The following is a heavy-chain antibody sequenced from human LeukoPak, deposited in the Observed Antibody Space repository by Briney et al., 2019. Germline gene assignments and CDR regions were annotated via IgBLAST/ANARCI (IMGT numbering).Heavy chain of an antibody. CDR2: IYYSGST. CDR1: GGSISSYY. Sequence: SETLSLTCTVSGGSISSYYWSWIRQPPGKGLEWIGYIYYSGSTNYNPSLKSRVTISVDTSKNQFSLKLSSVTAADTAVYYCASEVHPGAFDIWGQGTMVTVSS. J-gene: IGHJ3*02. CDR3: ASEVHPGAFDI. V-gene: IGHV4-59*01.